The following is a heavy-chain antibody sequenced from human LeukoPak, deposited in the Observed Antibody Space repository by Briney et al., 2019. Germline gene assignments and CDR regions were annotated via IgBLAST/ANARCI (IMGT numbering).Heavy chain of an antibody. CDR3: ARARVRCTNYAFDI. CDR2: IYSGGST. CDR1: GFTVSSNY. V-gene: IGHV3-53*01. Sequence: GGSLRLSCAASGFTVSSNYLSWVRQAPGKGLEWVSVIYSGGSTYYADSVKGRFTISRDNSKNTLHLQMNSLRAEDTAVYYCARARVRCTNYAFDIWGQGTMVTVSS. D-gene: IGHD2-8*01. J-gene: IGHJ3*02.